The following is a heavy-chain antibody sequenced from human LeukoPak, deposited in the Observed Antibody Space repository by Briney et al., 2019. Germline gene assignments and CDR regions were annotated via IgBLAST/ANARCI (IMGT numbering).Heavy chain of an antibody. D-gene: IGHD3-3*01. Sequence: ASVKVSCKASGYTFTGYYMHWVRQAPGQGLEWMGWINPNSGGTNYAQKVQGRVTMTTDTSTTTAYMELTSLRSDDTAVYYCARDRGNFWSGYGDWGQGTLVTVSS. CDR3: ARDRGNFWSGYGD. V-gene: IGHV1-2*02. CDR1: GYTFTGYY. CDR2: INPNSGGT. J-gene: IGHJ4*02.